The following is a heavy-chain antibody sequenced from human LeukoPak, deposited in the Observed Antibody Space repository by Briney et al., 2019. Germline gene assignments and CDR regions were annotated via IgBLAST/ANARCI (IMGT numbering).Heavy chain of an antibody. J-gene: IGHJ6*03. CDR3: AREGEYCSSTSCPGEYYYYYMDV. Sequence: GGSLRLSCAASGFTFSSYDMHWVRQAPGKGLEWVSSISSSSSYIYYADSVKGRFTISRDNAKNSLYLQMNSLRAEDTAVYYCAREGEYCSSTSCPGEYYYYYMDVWGKGTTVTVSS. CDR2: ISSSSSYI. CDR1: GFTFSSYD. D-gene: IGHD2-2*01. V-gene: IGHV3-21*01.